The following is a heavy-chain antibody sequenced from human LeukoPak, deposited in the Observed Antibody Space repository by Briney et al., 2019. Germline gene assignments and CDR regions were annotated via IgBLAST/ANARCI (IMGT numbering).Heavy chain of an antibody. CDR1: GFSFSSYS. V-gene: IGHV3-21*01. J-gene: IGHJ4*02. CDR3: ARSTTFNYFDS. D-gene: IGHD2/OR15-2a*01. Sequence: GGSLRLSCAASGFSFSSYSLTWVRQPQEKGREWVSSVSSSNSYIYYADSLKGRFAISRDNAKNSLYLQLNGLRAEDTAVYYCARSTTFNYFDSWGLGILVTVSS. CDR2: VSSSNSYI.